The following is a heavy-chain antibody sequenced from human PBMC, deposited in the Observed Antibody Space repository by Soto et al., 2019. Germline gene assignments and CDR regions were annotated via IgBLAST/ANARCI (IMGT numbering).Heavy chain of an antibody. D-gene: IGHD5-18*01. CDR1: GFTFSSYA. Sequence: SLRFSCASSGFTFSSYAMSWVRQAPGKGLEWVSAISGSGGSTYYADSVKGRFTISRDNSKNTLYLQMNSLRAEDTAVYYCAKFISYGSFYYYGMDVWGQGTTVTVSS. CDR3: AKFISYGSFYYYGMDV. J-gene: IGHJ6*02. V-gene: IGHV3-23*01. CDR2: ISGSGGST.